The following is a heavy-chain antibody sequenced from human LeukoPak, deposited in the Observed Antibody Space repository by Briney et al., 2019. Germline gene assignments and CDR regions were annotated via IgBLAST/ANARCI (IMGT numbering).Heavy chain of an antibody. CDR1: GFTFSSYW. CDR3: ARRRVAVAGWNYYYYMDV. Sequence: GGSLRLSCAASGFTFSSYWMSWVRQAPGKGLEWVANIKQDGSEKYYVDSVKGRFTISRDNAKNSLHLQMNSLRAEDTAVYYCARRRVAVAGWNYYYYMDVWGKGTTVTVSS. V-gene: IGHV3-7*01. J-gene: IGHJ6*03. D-gene: IGHD6-19*01. CDR2: IKQDGSEK.